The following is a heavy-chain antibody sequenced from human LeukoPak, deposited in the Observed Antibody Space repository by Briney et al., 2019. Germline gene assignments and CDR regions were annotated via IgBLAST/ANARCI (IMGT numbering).Heavy chain of an antibody. D-gene: IGHD4-17*01. Sequence: GGSLRLSCAASGFTFSSYAMSWVRQAPGKGLEWVSAISGSGGSTYYADSVKGRFTISRDNSKNTLYLQMNSLRAEDTAVYCCAKDRYGDYEVLFDYWGQGTLVTVSS. CDR1: GFTFSSYA. CDR3: AKDRYGDYEVLFDY. V-gene: IGHV3-23*01. J-gene: IGHJ4*02. CDR2: ISGSGGST.